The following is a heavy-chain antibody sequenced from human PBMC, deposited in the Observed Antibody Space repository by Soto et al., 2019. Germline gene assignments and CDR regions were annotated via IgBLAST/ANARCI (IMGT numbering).Heavy chain of an antibody. V-gene: IGHV4-30-2*01. CDR3: TRGVLA. J-gene: IGHJ5*02. CDR1: GGSVNSVGYS. D-gene: IGHD2-8*01. Sequence: SETLSLTCSVSGGSVNSVGYSWSWIRQPPGKGLEWIGFISPSGSPAYNPSLKSRVTISVDRSNNQISLEISSVTAADTAVYYCTRGVLAWGPGTLVTVSS. CDR2: ISPSGSP.